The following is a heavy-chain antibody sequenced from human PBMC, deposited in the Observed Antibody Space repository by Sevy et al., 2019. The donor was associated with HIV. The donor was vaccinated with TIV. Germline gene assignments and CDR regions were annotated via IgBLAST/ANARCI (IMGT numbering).Heavy chain of an antibody. CDR2: IKSKTDGGPT. D-gene: IGHD3-22*01. J-gene: IGHJ1*01. V-gene: IGHV3-15*01. CDR1: GFTFSNAW. CDR3: TTVRITMMFQH. Sequence: GGSLRLSCAASGFTFSNAWMSWVRQAPGKGLEWVGRIKSKTDGGPTDYAAPVKGRFTISTDDSKNTLYLQMNSLKTEDSAVYYCTTVRITMMFQHWGQGTLVTVSS.